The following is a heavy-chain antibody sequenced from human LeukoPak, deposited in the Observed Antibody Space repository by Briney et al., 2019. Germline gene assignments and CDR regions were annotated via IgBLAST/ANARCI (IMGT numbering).Heavy chain of an antibody. CDR1: GGSFSGYY. CDR3: ARARPYYYGSGSKFDY. CDR2: INHSGST. J-gene: IGHJ4*02. V-gene: IGHV4-34*01. Sequence: PSETLSLTCAVYGGSFSGYYWSWIRQPPGKGLEWIGEINHSGSTNYNPSLKSRVTISVDTSKNQFSLKLSSVTAADTAVYYCARARPYYYGSGSKFDYWGQGTLVTVSS. D-gene: IGHD3-10*01.